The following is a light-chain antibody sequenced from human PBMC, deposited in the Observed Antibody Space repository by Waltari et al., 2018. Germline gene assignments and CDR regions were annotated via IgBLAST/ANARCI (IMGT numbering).Light chain of an antibody. V-gene: IGKV3-20*01. Sequence: EIVLTQSPGTLSLSPGERATLSCRASQTVRATYLAWYQQNPGQAPTLVIHDTSSRATGIQDRFSGSGSGTDFSLTISSLEPEDFAVYYCQQYDISPLTFGGGTKVETK. J-gene: IGKJ4*01. CDR1: QTVRATY. CDR3: QQYDISPLT. CDR2: DTS.